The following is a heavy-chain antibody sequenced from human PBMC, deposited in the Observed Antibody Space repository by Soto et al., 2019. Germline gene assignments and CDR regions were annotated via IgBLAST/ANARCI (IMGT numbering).Heavy chain of an antibody. Sequence: QVQLQESGPGLVKPSQTLSLTCTVSGGSISSGGYYWSWIRQHPGKGLEWIGYIYYSGSTYSNPSLKSRVTISVDTSKNQFSLKLSSVTAADTDVYYCARDTDYCSSTSCYRYYGMDVWGQGTTVTVSS. CDR2: IYYSGST. D-gene: IGHD2-2*01. J-gene: IGHJ6*02. V-gene: IGHV4-31*03. CDR1: GGSISSGGYY. CDR3: ARDTDYCSSTSCYRYYGMDV.